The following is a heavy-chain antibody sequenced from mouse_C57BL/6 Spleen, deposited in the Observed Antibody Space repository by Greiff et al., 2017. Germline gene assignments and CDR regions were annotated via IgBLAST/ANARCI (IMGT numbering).Heavy chain of an antibody. Sequence: VQLQQSGPELVKPGASVKISCKASGYAFSSSWMNWVKQRPGKGLEWIGRIYPGDGDTNYNGKFKGKATLTADKSSSTAYMQLSSLTSEDSAVYVCARRDYGSSGGFAYWGQGTLVTVSA. V-gene: IGHV1-82*01. CDR2: IYPGDGDT. D-gene: IGHD1-1*01. J-gene: IGHJ3*01. CDR1: GYAFSSSW. CDR3: ARRDYGSSGGFAY.